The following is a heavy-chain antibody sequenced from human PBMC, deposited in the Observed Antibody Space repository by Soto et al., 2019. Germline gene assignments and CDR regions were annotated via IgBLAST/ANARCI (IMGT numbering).Heavy chain of an antibody. J-gene: IGHJ4*01. V-gene: IGHV3-23*01. CDR1: GFTFSRYA. D-gene: IGHD3-22*01. CDR2: LSGSGSGS. CDR3: AKAPISLDGSGYYFASFDY. Sequence: DVQLLESGGALVQLGGSPRLSCAASGFTFSRYAMNWVRQAPGKGLEWVSTLSGSGSGSYYPDSLRGRFTISRDNSKNTLYLQMNNLRAEDTAVYYCAKAPISLDGSGYYFASFDYWGHGTRVTVSS.